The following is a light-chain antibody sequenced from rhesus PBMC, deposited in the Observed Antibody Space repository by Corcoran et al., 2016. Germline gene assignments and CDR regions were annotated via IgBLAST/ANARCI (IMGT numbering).Light chain of an antibody. J-gene: IGKJ2*01. V-gene: IGKV1-22*01. CDR2: KAS. CDR1: QGISSW. CDR3: QQYSSGPYS. Sequence: DIQMTQSPSSLSASVGDTVTIPCRASQGISSWLAWYQQKPWKAPKLLIYKASSLQSGVPSRFSGSGPGTDFTLTISSLQSEDFATYYCQQYSSGPYSFGQGTKVEIK.